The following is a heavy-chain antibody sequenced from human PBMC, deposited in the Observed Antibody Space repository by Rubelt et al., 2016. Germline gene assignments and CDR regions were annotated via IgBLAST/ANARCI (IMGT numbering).Heavy chain of an antibody. CDR1: GYTFTSYG. V-gene: IGHV1-18*01. Sequence: QVQLVQSGAEVKKPGASVKVSCKASGYTFTSYGISWVRQAPGQGLEWMGWISAYNGNTNYAQKVQGRVTITRDTSVSPAYMELSRLTSDETAVYYCARGNSGYDYGLDYWGQGTLVTVSS. CDR2: ISAYNGNT. D-gene: IGHD5-12*01. J-gene: IGHJ4*02. CDR3: ARGNSGYDYGLDY.